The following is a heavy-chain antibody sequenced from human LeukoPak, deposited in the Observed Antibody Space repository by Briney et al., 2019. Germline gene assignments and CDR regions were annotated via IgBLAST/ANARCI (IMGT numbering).Heavy chain of an antibody. CDR2: ISAYNGNT. D-gene: IGHD3-3*01. CDR3: ARERITIFGRSKYYYYGMDV. J-gene: IGHJ6*02. Sequence: ASVKVSCKASGYTFTSYGISWVRPAPGQGLEWMGWISAYNGNTNYAQKLQGRVTMTTDTSTSTAYMELRSLRSDDTAVYYCARERITIFGRSKYYYYGMDVWGQGTTVTVSS. V-gene: IGHV1-18*01. CDR1: GYTFTSYG.